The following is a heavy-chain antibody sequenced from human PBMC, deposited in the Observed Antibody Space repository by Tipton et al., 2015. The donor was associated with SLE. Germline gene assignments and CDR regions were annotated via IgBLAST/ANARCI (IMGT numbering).Heavy chain of an antibody. D-gene: IGHD6-13*01. V-gene: IGHV3-33*06. CDR1: GFTFSSYG. J-gene: IGHJ6*02. CDR2: IWYDGNNK. Sequence: SLRLSCAASGFTFSSYGMHWVRQAPGKGLEWVAVIWYDGNNKYYADSVKGRFTISRDDSKSTLYLQMNSLRAEDTAVYYCANQLVNYYYGMDVWGQGTTVTVSS. CDR3: ANQLVNYYYGMDV.